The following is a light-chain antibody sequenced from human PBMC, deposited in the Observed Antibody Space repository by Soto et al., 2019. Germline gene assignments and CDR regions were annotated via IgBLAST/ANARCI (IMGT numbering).Light chain of an antibody. CDR3: QQYNTWQPKPA. J-gene: IGKJ1*01. CDR1: QSVSSD. Sequence: DSAATLTKFPGETSTLSCRASQSVSSDLAWYQQRPGQAPRLLIYGASTRATGIPARFRGSGSGTEFRLTISSLQSEDFATYHCQQYNTWQPKPAFGLGHKV. V-gene: IGKV3-15*01. CDR2: GAS.